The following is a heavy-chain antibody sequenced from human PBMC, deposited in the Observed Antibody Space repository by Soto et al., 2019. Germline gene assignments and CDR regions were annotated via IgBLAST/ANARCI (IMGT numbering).Heavy chain of an antibody. D-gene: IGHD3-3*01. CDR3: ARDKGYDFPIPYFFDY. CDR1: GYTFTSYY. J-gene: IGHJ4*02. V-gene: IGHV1-46*03. CDR2: INPSGGST. Sequence: SVKVSCKASGYTFTSYYMHWVRQAPGQGLEWMGIINPSGGSTSYAQKFQGRVTMTRDTSTSTVYMELSSLRSEDTAVYYCARDKGYDFPIPYFFDYWGQGTLVTVSS.